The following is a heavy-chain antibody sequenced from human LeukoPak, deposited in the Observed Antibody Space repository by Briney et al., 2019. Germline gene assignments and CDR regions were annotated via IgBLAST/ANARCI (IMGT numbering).Heavy chain of an antibody. J-gene: IGHJ6*02. CDR3: ARDGVLGSYGMDV. V-gene: IGHV4-61*01. D-gene: IGHD7-27*01. CDR1: GGSISSSSYY. CDR2: IYYSGST. Sequence: SETLSLTCTVSGGSISSSSYYWSWIRQPPGKGLEWIGYIYYSGSTNYNPSLKSRVTISVDTSKNQFSLKLSSVTAADTAVYYCARDGVLGSYGMDVWGQGTTVTVSS.